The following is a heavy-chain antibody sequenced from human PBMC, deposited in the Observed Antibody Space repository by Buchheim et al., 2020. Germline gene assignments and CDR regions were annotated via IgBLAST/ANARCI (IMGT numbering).Heavy chain of an antibody. J-gene: IGHJ4*02. CDR2: ISSGGDTM. CDR3: ARRYCSDGVCYHPDY. CDR1: GLTLSNYE. Sequence: EVQMVESGGGLVQPGGSLRLSCAASGLTLSNYEMNWLRQAPGKGLEWISYISSGGDTMYYADTVCYADSVKGRFTISRDNANNSLYLQMNFLRAEDTAIYYCARRYCSDGVCYHPDYWGQG. V-gene: IGHV3-48*03. D-gene: IGHD2-8*01.